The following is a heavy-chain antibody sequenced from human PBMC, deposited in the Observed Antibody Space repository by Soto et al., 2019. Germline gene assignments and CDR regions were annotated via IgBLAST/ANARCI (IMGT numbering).Heavy chain of an antibody. CDR1: GGTFSTYA. J-gene: IGHJ6*02. V-gene: IGHV1-69*13. CDR3: ARGGGGATTRTLPLLDYYYGMDV. D-gene: IGHD1-1*01. CDR2: IIPIFSTA. Sequence: SVKVSCKASGGTFSTYAISWVRQAPGQGLEWMGGIIPIFSTANYAQKYQGRVTITADESTSTAYMEMSSLRSEDTAVYYCARGGGGATTRTLPLLDYYYGMDVWGQGTTVTVSS.